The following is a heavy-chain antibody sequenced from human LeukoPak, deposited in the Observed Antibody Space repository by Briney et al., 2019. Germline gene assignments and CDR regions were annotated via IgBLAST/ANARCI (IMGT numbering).Heavy chain of an antibody. CDR1: GYTFTSYY. CDR2: INPNSGGT. D-gene: IGHD3-22*01. Sequence: EASVKLSCTASGYTFTSYYMRWVRQAPGQGLEWMGWINPNSGGTNYAQKLQGRVTMTRDTSIRTAYMELSWLRSDDSAVYYCTREDYYDSSGYYKNKDYFQHWGRGTLVTVSS. CDR3: TREDYYDSSGYYKNKDYFQH. V-gene: IGHV1-2*02. J-gene: IGHJ1*01.